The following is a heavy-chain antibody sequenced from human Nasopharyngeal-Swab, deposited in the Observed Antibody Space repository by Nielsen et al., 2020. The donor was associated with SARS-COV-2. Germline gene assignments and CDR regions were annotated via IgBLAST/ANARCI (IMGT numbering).Heavy chain of an antibody. D-gene: IGHD6-19*01. Sequence: SVKVSCKASGYTFTDYCMTWVRQAPGQRLEWMGWNSTNNGITNYPQNLQGRVTMTKDTSTTTAYMELRRLRSGDTAVYYCAKSSSGQYSSGWPLDFWGQGTLVTVSS. CDR3: AKSSSGQYSSGWPLDF. CDR1: GYTFTDYC. CDR2: NSTNNGIT. J-gene: IGHJ4*02. V-gene: IGHV1-18*04.